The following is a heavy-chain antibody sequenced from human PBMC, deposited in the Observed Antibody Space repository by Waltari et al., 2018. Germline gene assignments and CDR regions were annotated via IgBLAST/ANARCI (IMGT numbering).Heavy chain of an antibody. CDR2: ISNSSGTT. V-gene: IGHV3-23*01. CDR3: AKDLWLPHDY. CDR1: GFTFSSYA. D-gene: IGHD5-12*01. Sequence: EVQLLESGGGLVQPGGSLRLSCAASGFTFSSYAMRWVRQAPGKGLEWVSDISNSSGTTYYADSVKGRFTISRDNSKNTMYLQMNSLRVEDTAVYYCAKDLWLPHDYWGQGTLVTVSS. J-gene: IGHJ4*02.